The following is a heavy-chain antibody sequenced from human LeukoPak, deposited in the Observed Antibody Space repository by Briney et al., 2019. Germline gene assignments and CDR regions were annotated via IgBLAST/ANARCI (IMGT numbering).Heavy chain of an antibody. D-gene: IGHD6-13*01. CDR3: ARDSSNWSWKFDY. CDR2: TYYRSKWYN. CDR1: GDSVSSNSAA. V-gene: IGHV6-1*01. Sequence: SRTLSLTCAISGDSVSSNSAAWNWIRQSPSRGLEWLGRTYYRSKWYNDYAVSVKSRVTVNPDTSRNQFSLQLNSVTPEDTAVYFCARDSSNWSWKFDYWGQGTLVTVSS. J-gene: IGHJ4*02.